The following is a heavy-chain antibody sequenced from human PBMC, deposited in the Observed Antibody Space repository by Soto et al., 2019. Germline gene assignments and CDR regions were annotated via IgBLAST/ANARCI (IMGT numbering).Heavy chain of an antibody. J-gene: IGHJ4*02. D-gene: IGHD1-1*01. CDR3: ARDVDNWNDVSAFDY. V-gene: IGHV4-4*07. Sequence: SETLSLTCTLSGGSISSYYWSWIRQPAGKGLEWIGRIYTSGSTNYNPSLKSRVTMSVDTSKNQFSLKLSSVTAADTAVYYCARDVDNWNDVSAFDYWGQGTLVTVSS. CDR2: IYTSGST. CDR1: GGSISSYY.